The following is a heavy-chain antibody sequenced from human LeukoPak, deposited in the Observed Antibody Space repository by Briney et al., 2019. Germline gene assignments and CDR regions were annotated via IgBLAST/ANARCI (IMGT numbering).Heavy chain of an antibody. CDR3: ARRSSGSFDY. CDR1: GGSISSSSYY. V-gene: IGHV4-39*01. Sequence: PSETLSLTCTVSGGSISSSSYYWGWIRQPPGKGLEWIGSIYYSGSTYYNPSLKSRVTISVDTSKNQFSLKVSSVTAADTAVYYCARRSSGSFDYWGQGTLVTVSS. CDR2: IYYSGST. D-gene: IGHD6-19*01. J-gene: IGHJ4*02.